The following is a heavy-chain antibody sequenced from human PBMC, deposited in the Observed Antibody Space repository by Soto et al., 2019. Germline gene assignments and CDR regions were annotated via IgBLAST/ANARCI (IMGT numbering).Heavy chain of an antibody. D-gene: IGHD6-13*01. CDR3: AKGILVKPPGTRTFDI. V-gene: IGHV3-23*01. J-gene: IGHJ3*02. CDR1: GFTFSNYA. CDR2: IGGGDGST. Sequence: EVQLLESGGGLVQPGGSLRLSCAASGFTFSNYAMSWVRQAPGKGLEWVSTIGGGDGSTYYADSVKGRFTISRDNSNSALYLQMNSLRVGDTAIYYCAKGILVKPPGTRTFDIWGQGTIVTVSS.